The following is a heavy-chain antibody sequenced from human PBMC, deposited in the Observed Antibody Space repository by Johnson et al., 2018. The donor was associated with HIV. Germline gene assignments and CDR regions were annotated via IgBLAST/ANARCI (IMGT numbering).Heavy chain of an antibody. D-gene: IGHD3-22*01. CDR1: GFIFSSYG. J-gene: IGHJ3*02. Sequence: QVQLVESGGGVVQPGRSLRLSCAASGFIFSSYGMHWVRQAPGKGLEWVTGMSYDGSNRYYAESVQGRFTISRDNSKNTLYLQMNSLRAEYTAVYYRAKCFSYDNTPYYYVPFDIWGQGTLVTVSS. CDR2: MSYDGSNR. CDR3: AKCFSYDNTPYYYVPFDI. V-gene: IGHV3-30*18.